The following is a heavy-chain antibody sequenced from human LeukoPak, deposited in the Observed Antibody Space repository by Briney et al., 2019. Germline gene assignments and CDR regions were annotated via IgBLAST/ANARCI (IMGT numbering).Heavy chain of an antibody. J-gene: IGHJ4*02. Sequence: SETLSLTCAVYGGSFSGYYWSWIRQPPGKGLEWIGEINHSGSTNYNPSLKSRVTISVDTSKNQFSLKLSSVTAADTAVYYCARRPAYGDHTDFDYWGQGTLVTVSS. V-gene: IGHV4-34*01. CDR3: ARRPAYGDHTDFDY. CDR1: GGSFSGYY. D-gene: IGHD4-17*01. CDR2: INHSGST.